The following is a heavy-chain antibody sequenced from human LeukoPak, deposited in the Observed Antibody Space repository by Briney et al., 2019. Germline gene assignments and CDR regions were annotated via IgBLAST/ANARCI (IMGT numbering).Heavy chain of an antibody. CDR1: GFIFSTYG. CDR3: ARLTYSSSWFYFDY. J-gene: IGHJ4*02. V-gene: IGHV3-33*01. Sequence: GGSLRLSCAASGFIFSTYGMHWVRQAPGKGLEWVAVIWYDGSNKYYADSVKGRFTISRDNSKNTLNLLMNNLRAEDTAVYYCARLTYSSSWFYFDYWGQGTLVTVSS. CDR2: IWYDGSNK. D-gene: IGHD6-13*01.